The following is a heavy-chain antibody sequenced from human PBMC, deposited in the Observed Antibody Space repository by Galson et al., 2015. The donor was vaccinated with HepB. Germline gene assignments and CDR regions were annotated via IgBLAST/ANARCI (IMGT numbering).Heavy chain of an antibody. D-gene: IGHD1-26*01. J-gene: IGHJ4*02. CDR2: IKQDGSEK. Sequence: SLRLSCAASGFTFSSYWMSWVRQAPGKGLEWVANIKQDGSEKYYVDSVKGRFTISRDNAKNSLYLQMNSLRAEDTAVYYCTRDLASVGAIFFDFWGQGTMVTVSS. CDR1: GFTFSSYW. V-gene: IGHV3-7*03. CDR3: TRDLASVGAIFFDF.